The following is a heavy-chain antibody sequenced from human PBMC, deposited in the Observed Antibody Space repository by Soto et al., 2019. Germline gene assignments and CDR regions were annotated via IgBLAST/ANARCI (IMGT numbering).Heavy chain of an antibody. CDR1: GFSLYSYV. J-gene: IGHJ5*02. D-gene: IGHD3-3*01. V-gene: IGHV3-30*01. CDR2: ISIDGTRT. Sequence: ESWGGVVQPGGSLRLSCVASGFSLYSYVIHWVRQTPGKGLQWVAVISIDGTRTYYADSVKGRFTVSRDNSKNTQYLQMYGLTIEDTAIYSWGRALGRSDLAPWGQGTLVTVSS. CDR3: GRALGRSDLAP.